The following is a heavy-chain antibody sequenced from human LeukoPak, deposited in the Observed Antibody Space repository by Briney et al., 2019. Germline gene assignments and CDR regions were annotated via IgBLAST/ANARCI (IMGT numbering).Heavy chain of an antibody. CDR3: AKDLGYDILTGYYA. CDR2: IPYDGSNK. J-gene: IGHJ4*02. D-gene: IGHD3-9*01. V-gene: IGHV3-30*18. Sequence: GGSLRLSCAASGFTFSSYGMHWVRQAPGKGLEWVAVIPYDGSNKYYADSVKGRFTISRDNSKNTLYLQMNSLRAEDTAVYYCAKDLGYDILTGYYAWGQGTLVTVSS. CDR1: GFTFSSYG.